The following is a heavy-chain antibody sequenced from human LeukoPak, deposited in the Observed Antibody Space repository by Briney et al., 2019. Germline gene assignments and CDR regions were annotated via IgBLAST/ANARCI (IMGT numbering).Heavy chain of an antibody. CDR2: ISAYNGNT. D-gene: IGHD2-21*02. CDR3: ARYCGGDCYLGGDY. V-gene: IGHV1-18*01. CDR1: GYTFTSYG. Sequence: ASVKVSCKASGYTFTSYGISWVRQAPGQGLEWTGWISAYNGNTNYAQKLQGRVTMTTDTSTSTAYMELRSLRSDDTAVYYCARYCGGDCYLGGDYWGQGTLVTVSS. J-gene: IGHJ4*02.